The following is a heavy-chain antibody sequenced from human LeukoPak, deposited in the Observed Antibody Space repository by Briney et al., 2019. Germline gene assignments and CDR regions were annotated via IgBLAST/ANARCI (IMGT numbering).Heavy chain of an antibody. D-gene: IGHD2-2*01. J-gene: IGHJ4*02. CDR3: AKGPLRGTAAAIDY. V-gene: IGHV3-30*18. Sequence: GGSLRLSCVASGFIFDNYALSWVRQAPGKGLEWVAVISYDGRNKHYPDSVKGRFTISRDISTDTLWLQMDSLRTEDTAVYYCAKGPLRGTAAAIDYWGQGTLVTVSS. CDR2: ISYDGRNK. CDR1: GFIFDNYA.